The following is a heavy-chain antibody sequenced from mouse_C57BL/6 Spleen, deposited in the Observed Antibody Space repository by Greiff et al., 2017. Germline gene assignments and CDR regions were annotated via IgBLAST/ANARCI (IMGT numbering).Heavy chain of an antibody. D-gene: IGHD1-1*01. Sequence: EVKLQQSGPGLVKPSQSLSLTCSVTGYSITSGYYWNWIRQFPGNKLEWMGYISYDGSNNYNPYLKNRISITRDTSRNQFFLKLNSETTDVTATYNCATSSPYYYAMDYWGQGTSVTVSS. CDR3: ATSSPYYYAMDY. V-gene: IGHV3-6*01. CDR2: ISYDGSN. CDR1: GYSITSGYY. J-gene: IGHJ4*01.